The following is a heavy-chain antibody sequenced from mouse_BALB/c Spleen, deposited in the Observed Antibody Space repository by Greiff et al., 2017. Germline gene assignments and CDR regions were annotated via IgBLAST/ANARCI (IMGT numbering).Heavy chain of an antibody. J-gene: IGHJ2*01. CDR2: IWTGGGT. CDR3: VRDHYRYYFDY. V-gene: IGHV2-9-2*01. Sequence: QVQLQQSGPGLVAPSQSLSITCTVSGFSLTSYDISWIRQPPGKGLEWLGVIWTGGGTNYNSAFMSRLSISKDNSKSQVFLKMNSLQTDDTAIYYCVRDHYRYYFDYWGQGTTLTVSS. CDR1: GFSLTSYD. D-gene: IGHD2-14*01.